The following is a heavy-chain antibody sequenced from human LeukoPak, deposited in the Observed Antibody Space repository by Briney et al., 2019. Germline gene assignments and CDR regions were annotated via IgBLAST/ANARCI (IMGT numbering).Heavy chain of an antibody. V-gene: IGHV3-53*01. J-gene: IGHJ4*02. CDR3: ERDLSSSFDY. CDR2: IYRGGDT. CDR1: GFTVSNNY. Sequence: QPGGSLRLSCAVYGFTVSNNYTNWVRQAPGKGLEWVSVIYRGGDTYYVDSVKGRFTISRDNSKNTLYLQMNSLRAEYTAVYYCERDLSSSFDYWGRGTLVTVSS. D-gene: IGHD3-16*01.